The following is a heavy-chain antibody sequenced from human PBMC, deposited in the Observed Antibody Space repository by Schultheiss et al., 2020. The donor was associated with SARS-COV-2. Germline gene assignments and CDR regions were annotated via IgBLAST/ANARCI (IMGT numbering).Heavy chain of an antibody. V-gene: IGHV3-30*18. J-gene: IGHJ6*02. CDR3: AKDREMAILYYYYGMDV. D-gene: IGHD5-24*01. CDR1: GFTFSSYG. Sequence: GGSLRLSCAASGFTFSSYGMHWVRQAPGKGLEWVAVISYDGSNKYYADSVKGRFTISRDNSKNTLYLQMNSLRAEDTAVYYCAKDREMAILYYYYGMDVWGQGTTVTVSS. CDR2: ISYDGSNK.